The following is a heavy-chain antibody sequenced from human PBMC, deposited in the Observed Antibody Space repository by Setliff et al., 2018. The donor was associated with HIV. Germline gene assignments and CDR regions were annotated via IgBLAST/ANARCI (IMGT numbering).Heavy chain of an antibody. Sequence: PSETQSLTCTVSGGSISGSDYYWAWIRQPPGKGLEWIGSIYYSGTTYYNPSLKSRVTISVDTSKHQFSLKLNSVTAADTAVYYCARGFLNWLGFEQEYYGMDVWGQGTTVTVSS. CDR1: GGSISGSDYY. CDR2: IYYSGTT. V-gene: IGHV4-39*01. D-gene: IGHD3-3*01. CDR3: ARGFLNWLGFEQEYYGMDV. J-gene: IGHJ6*02.